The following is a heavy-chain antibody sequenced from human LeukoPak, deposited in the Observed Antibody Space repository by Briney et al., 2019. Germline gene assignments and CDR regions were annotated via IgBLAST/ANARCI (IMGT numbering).Heavy chain of an antibody. CDR3: ARGALGTTSPRYFDY. J-gene: IGHJ4*02. CDR1: GGSISSYY. CDR2: IYTSGST. D-gene: IGHD3-16*01. V-gene: IGHV4-4*07. Sequence: HPSETLSLTCTVSGGSISSYYWSWIRQPAGKGLEWIGRIYTSGSTNYNPSLKSRVTMSVDTSKNQFSLKLSSVTAADTAVYYCARGALGTTSPRYFDYWGQGTLVTASS.